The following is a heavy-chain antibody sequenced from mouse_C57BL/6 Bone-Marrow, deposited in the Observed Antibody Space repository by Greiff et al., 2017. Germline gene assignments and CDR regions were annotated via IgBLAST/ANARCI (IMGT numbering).Heavy chain of an antibody. CDR1: GYTFTEYT. CDR3: ARHEANLAWFAY. Sequence: VQLQQSGAELVKPGASVKLSCKASGYTFTEYTIPWVKQRSGQGLEWIWLFYPGCGCIKYNEKFKDKATLTADKSSSTVYMELSRVTSKDSAVYFWARHEANLAWFAYWGQGTLVTVSA. CDR2: FYPGCGCI. D-gene: IGHD4-1*02. V-gene: IGHV1-62-2*01. J-gene: IGHJ3*01.